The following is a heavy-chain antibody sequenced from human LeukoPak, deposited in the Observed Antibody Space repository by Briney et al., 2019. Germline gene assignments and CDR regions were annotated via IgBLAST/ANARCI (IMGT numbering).Heavy chain of an antibody. Sequence: PGGSLRLSCAASGFTFSSYAMSWVRQAPGKGLEWVSAISGGGGSTYYAGSVKGRFTISRDNSKNTLFLQINSLRAEDTAVYYCAKDRGYSGYDPLDYWGQGTLVTVSS. V-gene: IGHV3-23*01. CDR2: ISGGGGST. CDR3: AKDRGYSGYDPLDY. D-gene: IGHD5-12*01. CDR1: GFTFSSYA. J-gene: IGHJ4*02.